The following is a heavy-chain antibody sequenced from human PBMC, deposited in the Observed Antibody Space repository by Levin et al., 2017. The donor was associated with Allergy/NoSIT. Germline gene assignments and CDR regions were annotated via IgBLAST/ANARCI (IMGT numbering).Heavy chain of an antibody. J-gene: IGHJ4*02. V-gene: IGHV3-30*04. Sequence: GESLKISCAASGFTFSYYAMHWVRQAPGKGLEWVALISYDGYNKYYADSVKGRFTISRDNSKTTLYLQMNSLRTEDTALYYCARVSGTYRYYFENWGQGALVTVSS. CDR3: ARVSGTYRYYFEN. CDR1: GFTFSYYA. D-gene: IGHD1-26*01. CDR2: ISYDGYNK.